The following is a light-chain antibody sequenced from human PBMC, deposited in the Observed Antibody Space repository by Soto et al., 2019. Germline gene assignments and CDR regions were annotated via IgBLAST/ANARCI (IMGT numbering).Light chain of an antibody. Sequence: EIVMTQSPATLSVSPGERVTLSCRASQSVFSSLAWYQQKPGQAPRLLIYGAATRATGIPARCSGSGSGTDFTLTISSLQSEDFAVYFWQQYHTWPAFGRGTRVEIK. J-gene: IGKJ4*02. V-gene: IGKV3-15*01. CDR1: QSVFSS. CDR2: GAA. CDR3: QQYHTWPA.